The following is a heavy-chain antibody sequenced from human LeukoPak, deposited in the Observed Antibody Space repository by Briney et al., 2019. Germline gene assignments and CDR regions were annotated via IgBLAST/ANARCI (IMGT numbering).Heavy chain of an antibody. J-gene: IGHJ6*02. Sequence: SETLSLTCTVSGGSISSSSYYWGWIRQPPGKGLEWIGSIYYSGSTYYNPSLKSRVTISVDTSKNQFSLKLSSVTAADMAVYYCANLLLEGLTDYYYYGMDVWGQGTTVTVSS. CDR2: IYYSGST. CDR3: ANLLLEGLTDYYYYGMDV. V-gene: IGHV4-39*01. CDR1: GGSISSSSYY. D-gene: IGHD3-3*01.